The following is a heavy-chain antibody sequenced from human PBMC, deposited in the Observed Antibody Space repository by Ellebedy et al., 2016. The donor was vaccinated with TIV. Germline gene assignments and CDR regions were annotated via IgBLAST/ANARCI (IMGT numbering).Heavy chain of an antibody. CDR3: ARMHVYSNYHPLDL. CDR2: IYPGDSDT. V-gene: IGHV5-51*01. Sequence: GGSLRLSXKGSGYRFTNSWIAWVRQKPGKGLEWLGIIYPGDSDTKYSPSFQGQVTISADTSINAAYLQWNILEASDTATYYCARMHVYSNYHPLDLWGQGTVVTVSS. CDR1: GYRFTNSW. D-gene: IGHD4-11*01. J-gene: IGHJ3*01.